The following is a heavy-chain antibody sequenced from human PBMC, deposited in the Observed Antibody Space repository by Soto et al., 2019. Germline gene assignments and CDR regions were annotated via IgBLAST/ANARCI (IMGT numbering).Heavy chain of an antibody. D-gene: IGHD1-26*01. J-gene: IGHJ4*02. CDR2: IYHIGST. CDR1: GGSFSGYY. Sequence: SETLSLTCTVSGGSFSGYYWSWIRQPPGKGLEWIGYIYHIGSTNYNPSLKSRVTISVDTSKNQFSLKLSSVTAADTAVYYCARSYPGAILDFWGQGTLVTGSS. CDR3: ARSYPGAILDF. V-gene: IGHV4-59*01.